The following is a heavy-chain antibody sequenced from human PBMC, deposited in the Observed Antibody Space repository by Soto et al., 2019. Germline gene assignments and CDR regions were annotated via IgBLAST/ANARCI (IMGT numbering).Heavy chain of an antibody. CDR2: FIPVYRTL. J-gene: IGHJ4*02. D-gene: IGHD3-3*01. CDR1: GGSFGNSA. CDR3: ATGVIWIGYFTVDS. Sequence: QVQLVQSGAEVKKPGSSVKVSCKASGGSFGNSAINWVRQTPGQGLEWLGGFIPVYRTLTYAQKFQGRVTITAEESAGTAYMTLRSLASDDTAVYYCATGVIWIGYFTVDSWGQGTRVTVSS. V-gene: IGHV1-69*01.